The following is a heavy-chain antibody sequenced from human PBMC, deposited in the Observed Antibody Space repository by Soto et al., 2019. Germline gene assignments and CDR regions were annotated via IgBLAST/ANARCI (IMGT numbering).Heavy chain of an antibody. CDR3: ARLKLGNWFDP. D-gene: IGHD3-16*01. J-gene: IGHJ5*02. CDR1: GGSISSYY. V-gene: IGHV4-59*08. CDR2: IYYSGST. Sequence: QVQLQESGPGLVKPSETLSLTCTVSGGSISSYYWSWIRQPPGKGLEWIGYIYYSGSTNYNPSLKSRVTISVDTSKNQFSLKLSSVTAADTAVYYCARLKLGNWFDPWGQGTLVTVSS.